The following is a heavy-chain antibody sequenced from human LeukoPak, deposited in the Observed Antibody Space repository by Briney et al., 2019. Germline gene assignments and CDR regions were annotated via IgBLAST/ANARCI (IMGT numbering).Heavy chain of an antibody. V-gene: IGHV1-8*02. CDR1: GYTFTGHY. D-gene: IGHD2-21*02. J-gene: IGHJ4*02. CDR2: MNPNSGNT. Sequence: ASVKVSCKSSGYTFTGHYMHWVRQATGQGLEWMGWMNPNSGNTGYAQKFQGRVTMTRNTSISTAYMELSSLRSEDTAVYYCARSTYCGGDCYSVGSYWGQGTLVTVSS. CDR3: ARSTYCGGDCYSVGSY.